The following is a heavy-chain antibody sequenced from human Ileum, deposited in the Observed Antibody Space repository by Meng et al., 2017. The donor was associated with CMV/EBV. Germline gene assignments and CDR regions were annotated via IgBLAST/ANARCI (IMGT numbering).Heavy chain of an antibody. Sequence: QVRLQESGPGLVKPSGTLSLTCTVSGDSITSLKWWRWVRQPPGKGLEWIAEIYPSGLTNYNAPFKGRVTVSVDTSKNEFSLSFRSVTAADTAVYYCASRSYYGRRWFEPWGQGTLVTVSS. V-gene: IGHV4-4*02. D-gene: IGHD3-16*01. CDR1: GDSITSLKW. J-gene: IGHJ5*02. CDR2: IYPSGLT. CDR3: ASRSYYGRRWFEP.